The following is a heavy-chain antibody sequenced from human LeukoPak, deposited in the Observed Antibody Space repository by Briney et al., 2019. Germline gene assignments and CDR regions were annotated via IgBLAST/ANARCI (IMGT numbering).Heavy chain of an antibody. CDR2: IYWNDDE. J-gene: IGHJ4*02. V-gene: IGHV2-5*01. D-gene: IGHD6-13*01. CDR3: AHRAAAGMGYYFDY. Sequence: SGPTLVKPTQTLTLTCTFSGFSLSTSGVGVGWIRQPPGKALEWLALIYWNDDERYSPSLKSRLTITKDTSKNQVVLTMTNMDPVDTATYYCAHRAAAGMGYYFDYWGQGTLVTVSS. CDR1: GFSLSTSGVG.